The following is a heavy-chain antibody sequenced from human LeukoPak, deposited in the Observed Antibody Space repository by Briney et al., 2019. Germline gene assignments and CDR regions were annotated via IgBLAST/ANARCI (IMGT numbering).Heavy chain of an antibody. J-gene: IGHJ5*02. CDR2: IYDSGST. Sequence: SETLSLTCAVYGGSFSGYYWNWIRQPPGKGLEWIGSIYDSGSTYYNPSLKSRVTISVDTSKNQFSLKLNSVTAADTAVYYCARHYGPWGQGTLVTVSS. D-gene: IGHD3-16*01. CDR3: ARHYGP. V-gene: IGHV4-34*01. CDR1: GGSFSGYY.